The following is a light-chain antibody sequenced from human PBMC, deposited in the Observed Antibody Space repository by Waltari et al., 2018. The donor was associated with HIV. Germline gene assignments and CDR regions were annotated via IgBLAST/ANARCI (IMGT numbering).Light chain of an antibody. Sequence: DIQMTQSPSTLSASVGDRVTITCRASQSTSRWLAWYQQKTGKAPKLLISRVSNLESGVPSRFSGSGSGTEFTLTISSLQPDDFAVYYCQQYNNYLFTFGPGTKVDIK. V-gene: IGKV1-5*03. CDR1: QSTSRW. J-gene: IGKJ3*01. CDR3: QQYNNYLFT. CDR2: RVS.